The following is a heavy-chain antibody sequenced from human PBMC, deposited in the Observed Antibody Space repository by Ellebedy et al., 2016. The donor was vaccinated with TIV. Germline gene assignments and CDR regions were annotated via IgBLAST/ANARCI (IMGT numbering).Heavy chain of an antibody. Sequence: SVKVSXKVSGYTLTELSMHWVRQAPGQGLEWMGGIIPIFGTANYAQKFQGRVTITADESTSTAYMELSSLRSEDTAVYYCANEQLSGYFDYWGQGTLVTVSS. J-gene: IGHJ4*02. CDR3: ANEQLSGYFDY. V-gene: IGHV1-69*13. D-gene: IGHD5-18*01. CDR2: IIPIFGTA. CDR1: GYTLTELS.